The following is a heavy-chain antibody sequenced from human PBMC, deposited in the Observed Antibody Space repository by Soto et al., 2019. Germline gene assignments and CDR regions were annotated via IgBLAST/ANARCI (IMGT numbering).Heavy chain of an antibody. CDR2: FDPEDGET. Sequence: ASVKVSCRVSGYTLTELSMHWVRQAPGKGLEWMGGFDPEDGETIYAQKFQGRVTMTEDTSTDTAYMELSSLRSEDTAVYYCATDLNFTCSGGSCYPNAFDIWGQGTMVTVSS. V-gene: IGHV1-24*01. CDR3: ATDLNFTCSGGSCYPNAFDI. CDR1: GYTLTELS. D-gene: IGHD2-15*01. J-gene: IGHJ3*02.